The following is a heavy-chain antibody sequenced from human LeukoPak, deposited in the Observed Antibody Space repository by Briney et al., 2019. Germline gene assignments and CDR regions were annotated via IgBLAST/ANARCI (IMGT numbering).Heavy chain of an antibody. CDR3: PFNY. J-gene: IGHJ4*02. D-gene: IGHD1-14*01. Sequence: ASVKVSCKASGYTFTNYGITWVRQAPGQGLEWMGWISGYQGSTKYAQNFQGGVTMTIDTSTSTAYMDLRSLRSDDTAITAGPFNYWGQGTLVAVSS. CDR1: GYTFTNYG. V-gene: IGHV1-18*01. CDR2: ISGYQGST.